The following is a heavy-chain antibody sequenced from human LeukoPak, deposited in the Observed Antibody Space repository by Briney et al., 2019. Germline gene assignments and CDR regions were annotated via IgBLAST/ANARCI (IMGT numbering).Heavy chain of an antibody. CDR2: ISDSSNYI. V-gene: IGHV3-21*01. J-gene: IGHJ4*02. CDR3: ARAAYYRFDY. Sequence: GGSLRLSCAASGLTFSTYSMNCARQAPGKGLEWVSYISDSSNYIYYADSVKGRFTISRDNAKNSLYLQMNSLRAEDTAVYYCARAAYYRFDYWGQGTLVTVPS. D-gene: IGHD3-9*01. CDR1: GLTFSTYS.